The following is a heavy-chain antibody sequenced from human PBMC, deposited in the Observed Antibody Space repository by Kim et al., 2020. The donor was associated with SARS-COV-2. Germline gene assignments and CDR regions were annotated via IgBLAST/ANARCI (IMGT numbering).Heavy chain of an antibody. V-gene: IGHV4-61*01. D-gene: IGHD6-13*01. CDR2: IYYSGSP. Sequence: SETLSLTCPVSGGSVSSGSYYWSWIRQPPGKGLEWIGYIYYSGSPNYNPSLKIRVTISVDTSNHQFSLKLSSVTAAATAVYYCARGAQLVRWYFSLWGRG. CDR3: ARGAQLVRWYFSL. J-gene: IGHJ2*01. CDR1: GGSVSSGSYY.